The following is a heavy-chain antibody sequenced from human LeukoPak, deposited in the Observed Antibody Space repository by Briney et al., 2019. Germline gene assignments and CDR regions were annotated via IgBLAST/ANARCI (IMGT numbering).Heavy chain of an antibody. CDR1: GGSFSDYY. V-gene: IGHV4-34*01. J-gene: IGHJ5*02. Sequence: SETLSLTCAVYGGSFSDYYWSWNRQPPRKGPEWIGEINHSGSTNYTPSLKSRVNISVHTSKIQFSLKLSSVTAADTAGHYCARGRYRYGSSPSCLNWFDPWGQGTLVTVSS. D-gene: IGHD2-2*01. CDR3: ARGRYRYGSSPSCLNWFDP. CDR2: INHSGST.